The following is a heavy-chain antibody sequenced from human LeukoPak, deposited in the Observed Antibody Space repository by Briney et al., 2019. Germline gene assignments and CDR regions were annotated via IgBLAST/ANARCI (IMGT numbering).Heavy chain of an antibody. J-gene: IGHJ4*02. CDR3: ARDRLRPDSFDY. CDR2: IYYSGST. CDR1: GGSISSGDYY. V-gene: IGHV4-30-4*01. Sequence: PSETLSLTCTVSGGSISSGDYYWSWIRQPPGKGLEWIGYIYYSGSTYYNPSLKSRVTISVDTSKNRFSLKLSSVTAADTAVYYCARDRLRPDSFDYWGQGTLVTVSS. D-gene: IGHD5-12*01.